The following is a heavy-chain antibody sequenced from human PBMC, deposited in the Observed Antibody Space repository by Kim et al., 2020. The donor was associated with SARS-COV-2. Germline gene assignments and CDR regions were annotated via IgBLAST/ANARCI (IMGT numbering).Heavy chain of an antibody. Sequence: ADSVKGRFTISRDNSKNTLYLQMNSLRAEDTAVYYCAKDRHESTGYYYAYWGQGTLVTVSS. CDR3: AKDRHESTGYYYAY. J-gene: IGHJ4*02. D-gene: IGHD3-22*01. V-gene: IGHV3-23*01.